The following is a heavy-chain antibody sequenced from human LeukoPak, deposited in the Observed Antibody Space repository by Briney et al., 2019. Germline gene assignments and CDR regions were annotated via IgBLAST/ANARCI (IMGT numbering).Heavy chain of an antibody. V-gene: IGHV3-30-3*01. CDR2: ISYDGSNK. CDR1: GFTFSSYA. J-gene: IGHJ4*02. Sequence: GRSLRLSCAASGFTFSSYAMHWVRQAPGKGLEWVAVISYDGSNKYYADSVKGRFTISRDNSKNTLYLQMNSLRAEDTAVYYCARGRTGAKQLVIVAPFFDFWGQGTLVTVSS. D-gene: IGHD6-6*01. CDR3: ARGRTGAKQLVIVAPFFDF.